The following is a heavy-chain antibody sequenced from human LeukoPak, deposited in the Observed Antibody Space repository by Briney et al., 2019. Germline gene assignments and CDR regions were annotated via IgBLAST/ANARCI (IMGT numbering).Heavy chain of an antibody. D-gene: IGHD5-24*01. CDR2: IIPIFGTA. CDR3: ARRGRDRGAFDI. Sequence: SVKVSCKASGGTFSSYAISWVRQAPGQGLEWMGGIIPIFGTANYAQKFQGRVTITADESTSTAYMELSSLRSEDTAVYYCARRGRDRGAFDIWGQGTMVTVSS. V-gene: IGHV1-69*13. CDR1: GGTFSSYA. J-gene: IGHJ3*02.